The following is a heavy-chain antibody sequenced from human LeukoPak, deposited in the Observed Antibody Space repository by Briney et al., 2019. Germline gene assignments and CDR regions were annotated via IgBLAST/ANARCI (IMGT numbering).Heavy chain of an antibody. Sequence: GSSVKVSCKASGYTFTSYGISWVRQAPGQGLEWMGWISAYNGNTNYAQKLQGRVTMTTDTSTSTAYMELRSLRSDDTAVYYCAREGGYYDFWSGYYPHPAPTLFDYWGQGTLVTVSS. CDR3: AREGGYYDFWSGYYPHPAPTLFDY. D-gene: IGHD3-3*01. CDR2: ISAYNGNT. J-gene: IGHJ4*02. V-gene: IGHV1-18*01. CDR1: GYTFTSYG.